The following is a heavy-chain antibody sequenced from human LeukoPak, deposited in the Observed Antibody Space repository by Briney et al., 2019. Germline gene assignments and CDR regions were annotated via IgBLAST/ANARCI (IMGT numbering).Heavy chain of an antibody. Sequence: SETLSLTCAVYGGSFSGYYWSWIRQPPGKGLEWIGEINHSGSINYNPSLKSRVTISVDTSKNQFSLKLSSVTAADMGVYYCARGLGYCGSTSCYGAPPYGMDVWGQGTTVTVSS. CDR2: INHSGSI. CDR1: GGSFSGYY. D-gene: IGHD2-2*03. V-gene: IGHV4-34*01. CDR3: ARGLGYCGSTSCYGAPPYGMDV. J-gene: IGHJ6*02.